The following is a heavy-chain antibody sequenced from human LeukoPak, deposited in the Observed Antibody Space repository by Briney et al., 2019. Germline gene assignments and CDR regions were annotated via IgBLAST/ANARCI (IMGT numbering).Heavy chain of an antibody. CDR2: INSNGDST. CDR1: EFTFSTYA. Sequence: GGSLRLSCAASEFTFSTYAMHWVRQAPGKGLEYVSAINSNGDSTDYASSVKGRFTISRDNSKNTLYLQMGSLRPEDMAVYYCARVRGDFGMVIGPIDYWGQGTLVTVSS. J-gene: IGHJ4*02. D-gene: IGHD3-3*01. V-gene: IGHV3-64*01. CDR3: ARVRGDFGMVIGPIDY.